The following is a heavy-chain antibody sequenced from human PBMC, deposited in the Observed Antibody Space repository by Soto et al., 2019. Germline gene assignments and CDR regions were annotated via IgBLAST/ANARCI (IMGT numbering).Heavy chain of an antibody. J-gene: IGHJ6*03. Sequence: GESLKISCKGSGYSFTSYWIGWVRQMPGKGLEWMGIIYPGDSDTRYSPSFQGRVTISADKSISTAYLQWSSLKASDTAMYYCARRTTGTDYYYYYMDVWGKGTTVTVSS. CDR3: ARRTTGTDYYYYYMDV. CDR2: IYPGDSDT. D-gene: IGHD1-1*01. V-gene: IGHV5-51*01. CDR1: GYSFTSYW.